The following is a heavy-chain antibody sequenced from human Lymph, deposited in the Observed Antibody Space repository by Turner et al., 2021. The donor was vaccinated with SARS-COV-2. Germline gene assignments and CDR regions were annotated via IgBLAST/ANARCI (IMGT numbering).Heavy chain of an antibody. V-gene: IGHV1-8*02. CDR2: MNPNSGNT. D-gene: IGHD1-26*01. CDR1: GYTFTSYD. Sequence: QVRLVQSGAEVKKPGASVKVSCKAPGYTFTSYDINWVRQATGQGLEWMGWMNPNSGNTGYAQKFKGRVTMTRNTSISTAYMELSSLRSEDTAVYYCARGRYSGGGMDVWGQGTTVTVSS. CDR3: ARGRYSGGGMDV. J-gene: IGHJ6*02.